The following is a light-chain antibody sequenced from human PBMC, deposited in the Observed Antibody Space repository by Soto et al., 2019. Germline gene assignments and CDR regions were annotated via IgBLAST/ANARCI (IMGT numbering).Light chain of an antibody. V-gene: IGKV1D-12*01. CDR3: LQANSLPLP. CDR2: AAS. CDR1: HGISSW. J-gene: IGKJ4*01. Sequence: DIQMTQSPSSVSASVGDRVTVTCRASHGISSWLAWYQQISGKAPKLLIYAASSLQSGVPSRFSGSGSETDFTLTLTSLQPEDSSTYYCLQANSLPLPFGGGNKVEI.